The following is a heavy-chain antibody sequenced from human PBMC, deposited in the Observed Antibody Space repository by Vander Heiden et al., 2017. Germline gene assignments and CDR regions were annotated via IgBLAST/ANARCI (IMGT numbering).Heavy chain of an antibody. CDR2: INPDSGDT. Sequence: QVQLVQSGAEVKKPGASMKVSCKASGYTFTGSYIHWVRQAPGQGLEWMGWINPDSGDTNSAQKFQGRVTMTRDTSISTAYMELSRLRSDDTAVYYCARKADYYDSSGYYYAWFDPWGQGTLVTVSS. CDR3: ARKADYYDSSGYYYAWFDP. D-gene: IGHD3-22*01. V-gene: IGHV1-2*02. J-gene: IGHJ5*02. CDR1: GYTFTGSY.